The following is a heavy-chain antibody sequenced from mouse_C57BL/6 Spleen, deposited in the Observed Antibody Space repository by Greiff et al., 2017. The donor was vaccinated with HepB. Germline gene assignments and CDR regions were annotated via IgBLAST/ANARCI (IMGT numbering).Heavy chain of an antibody. CDR3: ATSSAVVAPRYFDV. J-gene: IGHJ1*03. V-gene: IGHV1-55*01. Sequence: VKLQQPGAELVKPGASVKMSCKASGYTFTSYWITWVKQRPGQGLEWIGDIYPGSGSTNYNEKFKSKATLTVDTSSSTAYMQLSSLTSEDSAVYYCATSSAVVAPRYFDVWGTGTTVTVSS. CDR1: GYTFTSYW. CDR2: IYPGSGST. D-gene: IGHD1-1*01.